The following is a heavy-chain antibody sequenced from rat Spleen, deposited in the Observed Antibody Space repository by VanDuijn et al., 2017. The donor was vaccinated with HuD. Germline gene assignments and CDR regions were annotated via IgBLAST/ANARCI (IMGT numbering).Heavy chain of an antibody. CDR1: GFTFSRSA. V-gene: IGHV5-29*01. Sequence: EVQLVESGGGLVQPGRSLKLSCAASGFTFSRSAMAWVRQAPTKGLEWVATISYDGSSTYYRDSVKGRYTISRDNAKNTLYLQMDSLRSEDTATYYCAQWNSRYFTYWGQGVMVTVSS. CDR2: ISYDGSST. CDR3: AQWNSRYFTY. D-gene: IGHD4-4*01. J-gene: IGHJ2*01.